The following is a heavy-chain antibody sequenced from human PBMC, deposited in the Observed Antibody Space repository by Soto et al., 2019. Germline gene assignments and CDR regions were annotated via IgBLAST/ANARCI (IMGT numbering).Heavy chain of an antibody. V-gene: IGHV4-4*02. CDR1: GGSISSSNW. J-gene: IGHJ4*02. Sequence: SETLSLTCAVSGGSISSSNWWSWVRQPPGKGLEWIGEIYHSGSTNYNPSLKSRVTISVDKSKNQFSLKLSSVTAADTAVYYCANNMITFGGVIASDYWGQGTLVTVSS. CDR2: IYHSGST. D-gene: IGHD3-16*02. CDR3: ANNMITFGGVIASDY.